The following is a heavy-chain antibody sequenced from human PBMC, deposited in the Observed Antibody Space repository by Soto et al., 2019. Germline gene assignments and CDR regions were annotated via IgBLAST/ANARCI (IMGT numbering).Heavy chain of an antibody. CDR3: ARDSPYGDYSHDIYYYYYYMDV. V-gene: IGHV3-33*01. CDR1: GFTFSSYG. J-gene: IGHJ6*03. D-gene: IGHD4-17*01. Sequence: GGSLRLSCAASGFTFSSYGMHWVRQAPGKGLEWVAVIWYDGSNKYYADSVKGRFTISRDNSKNTLYLQMNSLRAEDTAVYYCARDSPYGDYSHDIYYYYYYMDVWGKGTTVTVSS. CDR2: IWYDGSNK.